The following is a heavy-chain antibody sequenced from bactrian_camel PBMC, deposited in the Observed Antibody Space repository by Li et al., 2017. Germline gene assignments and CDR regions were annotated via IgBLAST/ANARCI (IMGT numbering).Heavy chain of an antibody. J-gene: IGHJ4*01. D-gene: IGHD3*01. V-gene: IGHV3S53*01. CDR2: IDSDGIA. Sequence: HVQLVESGGGSVQAGGSLRLSCGASGSIYGDACVGWLRQAPGKEREGVAAIDSDGIASYADSVEGRFTISHDNAKNTLYLQMNSLKPEDTAIYYCAAAKGLPDLLRGGYLSARSYNYWGRGTQVTVS. CDR1: GSIYGDAC. CDR3: AAAKGLPDLLRGGYLSARSYNY.